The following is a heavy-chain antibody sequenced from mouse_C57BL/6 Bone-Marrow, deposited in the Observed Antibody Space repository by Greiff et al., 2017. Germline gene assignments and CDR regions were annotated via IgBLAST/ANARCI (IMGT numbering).Heavy chain of an antibody. CDR1: GYTFTSYG. D-gene: IGHD1-1*01. CDR3: AREDYGSSLYWYFDV. V-gene: IGHV1-81*01. Sequence: QVQLKQSGAELARPGASVKLFCKASGYTFTSYGISWVKQRTGQGLEWIGEIYPRSGNTYYNEKFKGKATLTADKSSSTAYMELRSLTSEDSAVYFCAREDYGSSLYWYFDVWGTGTTVTVSS. J-gene: IGHJ1*03. CDR2: IYPRSGNT.